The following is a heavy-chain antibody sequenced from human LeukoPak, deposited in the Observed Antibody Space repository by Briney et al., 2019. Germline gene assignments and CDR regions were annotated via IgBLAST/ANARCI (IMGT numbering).Heavy chain of an antibody. CDR1: GGSISSGSYL. Sequence: SETLSLTCTVSGGSISSGSYLWRWIRQPPGRGLEWIGSVFYSGSTYYNPSLKSRVTISVDTSKNQFSLKLSSVTAADTAVYYCARRAGGKVDYWGQGTLVTVSS. D-gene: IGHD3-16*01. CDR2: VFYSGST. CDR3: ARRAGGKVDY. J-gene: IGHJ4*02. V-gene: IGHV4-39*01.